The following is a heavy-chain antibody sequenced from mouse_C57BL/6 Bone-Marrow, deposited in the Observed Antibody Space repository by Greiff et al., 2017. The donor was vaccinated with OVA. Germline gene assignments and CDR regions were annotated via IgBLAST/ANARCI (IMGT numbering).Heavy chain of an antibody. J-gene: IGHJ2*01. CDR2: ISNGGGST. Sequence: VQLKESGGGLVQPGGSLKLSCAASGFTFSDYYMYWVRQTPEKRLEWVAYISNGGGSTYYPDTVKGRFTISRDNAKNTLYLQMSRLKSEDTAMYYCARSYYFDYWGQGTTLTVSS. CDR1: GFTFSDYY. V-gene: IGHV5-12*01. CDR3: ARSYYFDY.